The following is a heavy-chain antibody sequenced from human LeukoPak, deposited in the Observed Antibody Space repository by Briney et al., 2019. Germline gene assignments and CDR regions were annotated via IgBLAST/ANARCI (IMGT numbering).Heavy chain of an antibody. D-gene: IGHD2/OR15-2a*01. CDR2: ISHDGTT. CDR1: GGSIDITNY. CDR3: TRENRPFCPFAY. Sequence: SETLSLTCGVSGGSIDITNYWSLVRQVPDKGLEWIGEISHDGTTNYNASLRSRVAMSLDRANNQFSLSLTSVTAADTAVYYCTRENRPFCPFAYWGQGILVTVSS. V-gene: IGHV4-4*02. J-gene: IGHJ4*02.